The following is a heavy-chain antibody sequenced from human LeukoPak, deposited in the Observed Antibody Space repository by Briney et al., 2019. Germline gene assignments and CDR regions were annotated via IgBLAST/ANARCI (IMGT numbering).Heavy chain of an antibody. V-gene: IGHV3-74*01. J-gene: IGHJ6*02. CDR2: INGDGSYT. CDR1: GFTFRNYW. Sequence: GSLRLSCTASGFTFRNYWMHWVRQAPGKGLVWVSRINGDGSYTDYADSVKGRFTISRDNSKNTLYLQMNSLRAEDTAVYYCARSLYYYDSSGYYGPYYYYYYGMDVWGQGTTVTVSS. D-gene: IGHD3-22*01. CDR3: ARSLYYYDSSGYYGPYYYYYYGMDV.